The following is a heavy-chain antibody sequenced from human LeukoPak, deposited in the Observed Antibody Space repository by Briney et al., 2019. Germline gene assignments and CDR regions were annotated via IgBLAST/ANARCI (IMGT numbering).Heavy chain of an antibody. V-gene: IGHV3-73*01. J-gene: IGHJ6*02. CDR1: GFTFSGSA. CDR2: IRSKANSYAT. Sequence: GSLTLTCAAYGFTFSGSAMHWVRQAPGKGLEWVGRIRSKANSYATTYAASVKGRFTISRDDSKNTAYLQMNSLKTEDTAVYYCTRLPRMDVWGQGTTVTVSS. CDR3: TRLPRMDV.